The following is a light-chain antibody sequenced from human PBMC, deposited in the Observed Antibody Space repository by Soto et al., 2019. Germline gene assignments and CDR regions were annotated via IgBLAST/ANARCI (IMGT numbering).Light chain of an antibody. CDR2: DAS. J-gene: IGKJ4*01. CDR1: QDISNY. Sequence: DIQMTQSPSSLSASVGDRVTITCQASQDISNYLNWYQQKPGKAPKLLIYDASNLETGVPSRFSGSGSGTDFTFTISSLQPEDIATYYCQQYDNLPPGARVTFGGGTKVEIK. CDR3: QQYDNLPPGARVT. V-gene: IGKV1-33*01.